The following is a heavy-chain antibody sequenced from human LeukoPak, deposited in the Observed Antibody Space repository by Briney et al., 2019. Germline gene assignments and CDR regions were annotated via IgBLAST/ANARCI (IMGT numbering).Heavy chain of an antibody. D-gene: IGHD4-23*01. CDR2: IYYSGST. CDR1: GGSFSGYY. V-gene: IGHV4-59*01. Sequence: PSETLSLTCAVYGGSFSGYYWSWIRQPPGKGLEWIGYIYYSGSTNYNPSLKSRVTISVDTSKNQFSLKLSSVTAADTAVYYCARVVPVVTRGSYYYYGMDAGGQGTTVTVSS. J-gene: IGHJ6*02. CDR3: ARVVPVVTRGSYYYYGMDA.